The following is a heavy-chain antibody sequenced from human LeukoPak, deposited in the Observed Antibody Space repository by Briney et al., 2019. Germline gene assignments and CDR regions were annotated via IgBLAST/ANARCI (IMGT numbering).Heavy chain of an antibody. D-gene: IGHD1-26*01. Sequence: PSETLSLTCTVSGGSISSYYWTWIRQPAGKGLEWIGRIYPSGSTNYNPSLESRVTMSVDTSKNQFSLKLSSVTAADTAVYYCAREISGSYREFDYWGQGTLVTVSS. CDR3: AREISGSYREFDY. J-gene: IGHJ4*02. CDR1: GGSISSYY. CDR2: IYPSGST. V-gene: IGHV4-4*07.